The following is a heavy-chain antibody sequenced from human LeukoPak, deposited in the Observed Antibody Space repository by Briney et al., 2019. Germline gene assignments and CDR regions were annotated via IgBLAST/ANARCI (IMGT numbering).Heavy chain of an antibody. J-gene: IGHJ4*02. CDR2: ISSSSSTI. D-gene: IGHD1-26*01. CDR3: ARDQQVGALDY. CDR1: GFTLSTYA. Sequence: GGSLRLSCAASGFTLSTYAMHWVRQAPGKGLEWVSYISSSSSTIYYADSVKGRFTISRDNSKNTLYLQMNSLRAEDTAVYYCARDQQVGALDYWGQGTLVTVSS. V-gene: IGHV3-48*01.